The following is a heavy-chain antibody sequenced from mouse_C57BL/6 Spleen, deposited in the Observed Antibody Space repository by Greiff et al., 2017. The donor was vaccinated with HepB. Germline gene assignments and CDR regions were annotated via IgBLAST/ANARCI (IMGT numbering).Heavy chain of an antibody. J-gene: IGHJ3*01. CDR3: APDYSNFPFAY. V-gene: IGHV1-18*01. Sequence: VQLQQSGPELVKPGASVKIPCKASGYTFTDYNMDWVKQSHGKSLEWIGDINPNNGGTIYNQKFKGKATLTVDKSSSTAYMQLKSLTSEDSAVYYCAPDYSNFPFAYWGQGTLVTVSA. D-gene: IGHD2-5*01. CDR2: INPNNGGT. CDR1: GYTFTDYN.